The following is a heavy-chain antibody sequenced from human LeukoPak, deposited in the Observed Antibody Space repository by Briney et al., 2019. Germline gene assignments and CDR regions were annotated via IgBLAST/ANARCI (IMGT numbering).Heavy chain of an antibody. CDR1: GYSISSGYY. J-gene: IGHJ6*03. D-gene: IGHD3-3*01. Sequence: SETLSLTCTVSGYSISSGYYWGWIRQPPGKGLEWIGSIDHSGSTYYNPSLKSRVTISVDTSKNQFSLKLSSVTAADTAVYYCARLSQFGVLRFSYYMDVWGKGTTVTVSS. CDR2: IDHSGST. V-gene: IGHV4-38-2*02. CDR3: ARLSQFGVLRFSYYMDV.